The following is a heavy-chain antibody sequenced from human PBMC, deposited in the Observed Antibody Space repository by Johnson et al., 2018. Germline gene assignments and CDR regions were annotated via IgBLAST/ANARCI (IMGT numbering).Heavy chain of an antibody. CDR3: AKRRGTPSTLFASFDV. D-gene: IGHD3-16*01. V-gene: IGHV3-30*18. CDR1: GFTFSNYG. J-gene: IGHJ3*01. Sequence: QVQLVESGGGVVQPGRSLGLSCAASGFTFSNYGMHWVRQAPGKGLEWVAVISYDGSSQYYEDSLKGRFTISRDNSKNTMYLQMNSLRAEDTAVYYCAKRRGTPSTLFASFDVWCKVTMVSVSS. CDR2: ISYDGSSQ.